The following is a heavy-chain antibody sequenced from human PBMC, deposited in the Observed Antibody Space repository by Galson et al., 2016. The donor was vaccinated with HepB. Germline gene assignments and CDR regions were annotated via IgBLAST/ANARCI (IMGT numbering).Heavy chain of an antibody. V-gene: IGHV3-33*01. CDR2: IWYDGSDK. J-gene: IGHJ6*02. CDR3: ARDRSLRGSGSYYYYGMDV. CDR1: GFTFSIYG. D-gene: IGHD3-10*01. Sequence: SLRLSCAASGFTFSIYGMHWVRQAPGKGLEWVAVIWYDGSDKYYADSVKGRFTISRDNSKNTLYLQMNSLRAEDTAVYYCARDRSLRGSGSYYYYGMDVWGQGTTVTVSS.